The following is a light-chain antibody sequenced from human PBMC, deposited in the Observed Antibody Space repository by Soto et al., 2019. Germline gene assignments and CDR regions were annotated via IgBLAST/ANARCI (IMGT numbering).Light chain of an antibody. CDR2: DAS. V-gene: IGKV1-5*01. Sequence: DIQMTQSPSTLSASIGDRVTITCRASQSINNWLAWYQQRPGKAPKLLIYDASSLESGVPSRFSGSGSGTEFTLTISSLQSEDFAVYYCQQYNNWLRTFGQGTKVDIK. CDR3: QQYNNWLRT. CDR1: QSINNW. J-gene: IGKJ1*01.